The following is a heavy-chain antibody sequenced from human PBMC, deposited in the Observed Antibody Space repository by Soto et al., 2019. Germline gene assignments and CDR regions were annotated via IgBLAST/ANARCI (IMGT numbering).Heavy chain of an antibody. CDR1: WYKFFNYG. D-gene: IGHD3-10*01. Sequence: GPVKVSCKASWYKFFNYGITLVRQAPGQGLEWMGWIRVHNGNTNYAQKLQGRVTMTTDTSTSTAYMELRSLRSDDTAVYYCVRDLDGSGSYYTDYWGPGTLVTVSS. J-gene: IGHJ4*02. V-gene: IGHV1-18*01. CDR3: VRDLDGSGSYYTDY. CDR2: IRVHNGNT.